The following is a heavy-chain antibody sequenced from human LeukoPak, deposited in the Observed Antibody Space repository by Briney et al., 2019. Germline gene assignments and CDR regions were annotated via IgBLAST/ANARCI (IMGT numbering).Heavy chain of an antibody. CDR1: GFIFSDDW. D-gene: IGHD6-19*01. CDR3: ARGGKIAVVGTRSPQYFHH. Sequence: GGSLRLSCAASGFIFSDDWMHWVRHAAGKGLGWLANIKQEGSEKYYVESVKGRFTTSRDNSKNTLYLQMNRLRAEHTAVYYCARGGKIAVVGTRSPQYFHHWGQGTLVTVSS. J-gene: IGHJ1*01. CDR2: IKQEGSEK. V-gene: IGHV3-7*04.